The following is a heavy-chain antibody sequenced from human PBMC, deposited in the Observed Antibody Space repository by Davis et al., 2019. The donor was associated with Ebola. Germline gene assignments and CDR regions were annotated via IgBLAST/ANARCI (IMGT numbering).Heavy chain of an antibody. D-gene: IGHD1/OR15-1a*01. J-gene: IGHJ4*01. V-gene: IGHV3-74*01. CDR2: INPDGTNT. CDR3: VRGTSLVDY. CDR1: GFTFSSYW. Sequence: HTGGSLRLSCAVSGFTFSSYWMHWIRQAPGKGLVWVSRINPDGTNTNYADSVKGRFTISRDNAKNSLYLHMRNLRGEDTAVYYCVRGTSLVDYWGQGTVVSVSS.